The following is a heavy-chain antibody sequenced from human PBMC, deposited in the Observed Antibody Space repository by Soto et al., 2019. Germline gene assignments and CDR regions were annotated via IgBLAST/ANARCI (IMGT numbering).Heavy chain of an antibody. CDR3: AKDRHPHGYSYGNDY. D-gene: IGHD5-18*01. Sequence: QVQLVESGGGVVQPGRSLRLSCAASGFTFSSYGMHWVRQAPGKGLEWVAVISYDGSNKYYADSVKGRFTISRDNSKNTLYLQMNRLRAEDTAVYYCAKDRHPHGYSYGNDYWGQGTLVTVSS. J-gene: IGHJ4*02. CDR2: ISYDGSNK. CDR1: GFTFSSYG. V-gene: IGHV3-30*18.